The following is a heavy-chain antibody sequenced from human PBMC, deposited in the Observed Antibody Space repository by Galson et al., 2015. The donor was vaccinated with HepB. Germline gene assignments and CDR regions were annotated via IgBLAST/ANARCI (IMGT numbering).Heavy chain of an antibody. V-gene: IGHV3-23*01. CDR3: AKETYYYDSSGYYYLHDAFDI. D-gene: IGHD3-22*01. CDR1: GFTFSSYA. CDR2: ISGSGGST. J-gene: IGHJ3*02. Sequence: SLRLSCAASGFTFSSYAMSWVRQAPGKGLEWVSAISGSGGSTYYADSVKGRFTISRDNSKSTLYLQMNSLRAEDTAVYYCAKETYYYDSSGYYYLHDAFDIWGQGTMVTVSS.